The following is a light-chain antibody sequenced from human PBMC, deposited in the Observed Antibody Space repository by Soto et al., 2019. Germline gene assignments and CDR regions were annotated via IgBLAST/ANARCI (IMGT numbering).Light chain of an antibody. Sequence: QSALTQPASVSGSPGQSITISCTGTSRDVGGYNYVSWYQQHPGKAPKLMIYDVSNRPSGVSNRFSGSKSGNTASLTISGLQAEDEADYYCNSYTSSSTWVFGGGTKLTVL. CDR2: DVS. V-gene: IGLV2-14*01. CDR3: NSYTSSSTWV. J-gene: IGLJ3*02. CDR1: SRDVGGYNY.